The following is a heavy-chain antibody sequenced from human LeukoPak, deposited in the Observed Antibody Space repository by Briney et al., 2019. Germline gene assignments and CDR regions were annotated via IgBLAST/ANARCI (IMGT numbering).Heavy chain of an antibody. D-gene: IGHD6-13*01. CDR3: ARDLAGYSSSWYALDY. CDR2: IYTSGST. V-gene: IGHV4-4*07. CDR1: GGSFSGYY. Sequence: SETLSLTCAVYGGSFSGYYWSWIRQPAGKGLEWIGRIYTSGSTNYNPSLKSRVTMSVDTSKNQFSLKLSSVTAADTAVYYCARDLAGYSSSWYALDYWGQGTLVTVSS. J-gene: IGHJ4*02.